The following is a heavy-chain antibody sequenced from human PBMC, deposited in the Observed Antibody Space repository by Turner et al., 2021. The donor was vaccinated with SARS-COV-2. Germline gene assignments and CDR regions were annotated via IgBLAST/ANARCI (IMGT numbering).Heavy chain of an antibody. D-gene: IGHD2-15*01. J-gene: IGHJ5*02. CDR3: ARGRGGGGSSNNWFDP. V-gene: IGHV4-39*07. Sequence: QLQLQESGPGLVKPSETLSLSCTVSGGSISSSYYYWGWIRQPPGKGLEWIGSIYYSGSTYYHPSLKRRVTISVDTSKNQFSLKLTSVTAADTAVYYCARGRGGGGSSNNWFDPWGQGTLVIVSS. CDR1: GGSISSSYYY. CDR2: IYYSGST.